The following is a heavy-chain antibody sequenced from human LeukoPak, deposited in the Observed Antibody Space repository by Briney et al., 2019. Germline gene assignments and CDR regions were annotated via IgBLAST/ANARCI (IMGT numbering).Heavy chain of an antibody. CDR1: GYSISSGYY. D-gene: IGHD3-10*01. J-gene: IGHJ4*02. CDR2: INHSGST. Sequence: SETLSLTCTVSGYSISSGYYWGWIRQPPGKGLEWIGEINHSGSTNYNPSLKSRVTISVDTSKNQFSLKLSSVTAADTAVYYCASSYPYGSGSYNYWGQGTLVTVSS. CDR3: ASSYPYGSGSYNY. V-gene: IGHV4-38-2*02.